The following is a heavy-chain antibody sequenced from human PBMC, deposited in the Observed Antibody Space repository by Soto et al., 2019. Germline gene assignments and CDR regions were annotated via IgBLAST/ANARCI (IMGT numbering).Heavy chain of an antibody. V-gene: IGHV3-30-3*01. CDR3: AEDYYDSSGYYLARE. Sequence: QVQLVESGGGVVQPGRSLRLYCASSGFTFSSYAMHWVCQAPGKGLEWVVVITYDGSNKYCADSVKGRFTIYRDNSKNTLYLQRHSLRPEDTAVYYCAEDYYDSSGYYLAREWGQGTLVTVSS. CDR1: GFTFSSYA. CDR2: ITYDGSNK. J-gene: IGHJ4*02. D-gene: IGHD3-22*01.